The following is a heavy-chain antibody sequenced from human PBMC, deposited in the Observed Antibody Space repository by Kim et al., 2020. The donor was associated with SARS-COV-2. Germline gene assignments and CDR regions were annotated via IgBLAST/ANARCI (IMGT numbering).Heavy chain of an antibody. CDR3: ARDSDPDY. CDR1: GYNFNDHY. V-gene: IGHV1-2*02. Sequence: ASVKVSCKVSGYNFNDHYIHWVRQAPGQGLEWMGWFNPNGGETKYAEKFHGKASMTRDMSTNTAYVELYSLSFDDTAVYYCARDSDPDYWGQGTLGTVSS. CDR2: FNPNGGET. J-gene: IGHJ4*02.